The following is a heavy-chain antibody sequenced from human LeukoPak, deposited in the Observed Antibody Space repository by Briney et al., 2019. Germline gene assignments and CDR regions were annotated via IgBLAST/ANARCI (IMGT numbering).Heavy chain of an antibody. CDR1: GGSFSGYY. CDR3: ARVIAAGGNDY. CDR2: INHSGST. V-gene: IGHV4-34*01. Sequence: SETLSLTCAVYGGSFSGYYWSWIRQPPGKGLEWIGEINHSGSTNYNPSLKSRVTISVDTSKNQFSLKLSSVTAADTAVYYCARVIAAGGNDYWGRGTLVTVSS. D-gene: IGHD6-13*01. J-gene: IGHJ4*02.